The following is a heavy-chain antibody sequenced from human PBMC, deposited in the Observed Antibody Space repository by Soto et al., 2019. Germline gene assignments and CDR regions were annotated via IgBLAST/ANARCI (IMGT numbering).Heavy chain of an antibody. CDR2: INRHGDST. D-gene: IGHD4-17*01. CDR1: GFGFDEYG. Sequence: EVYLVESGGGVVRPGGSLRLSCAASGFGFDEYGMSWVRQGPGKGLEWVSGINRHGDSTGYADSVKGRFTISRDNANNSLYLQMNGLRAEDTAFYYCARDHRWGYEYGDYGDSWGRGTLVTVSS. CDR3: ARDHRWGYEYGDYGDS. V-gene: IGHV3-20*04. J-gene: IGHJ4*02.